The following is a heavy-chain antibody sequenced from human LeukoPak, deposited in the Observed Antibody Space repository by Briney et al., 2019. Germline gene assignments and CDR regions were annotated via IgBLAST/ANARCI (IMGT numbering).Heavy chain of an antibody. V-gene: IGHV6-1*01. Sequence: SQTLSLTCAISGDSVSSNSAAWNWIRQSPSRGLEWLGRTYYRSKWYNDYAVSVKSRITINPDTSKNQFSLQLNSVTPEDTAVYYCARWRDSSGWPAGRDAFDIWGQGTMVTVSS. D-gene: IGHD6-19*01. CDR2: TYYRSKWYN. CDR3: ARWRDSSGWPAGRDAFDI. J-gene: IGHJ3*02. CDR1: GDSVSSNSAA.